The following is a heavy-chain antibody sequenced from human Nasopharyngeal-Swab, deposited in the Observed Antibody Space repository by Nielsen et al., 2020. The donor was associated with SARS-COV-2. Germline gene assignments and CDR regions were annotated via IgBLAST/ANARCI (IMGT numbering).Heavy chain of an antibody. CDR3: AKSKAVAGYYDY. Sequence: GSLRLSCAASGFTFSSYAMSWVRQAPGKGLEWVSVIYSGGSSTYYADSVKGRFTISRDNSKNTLYLQMNSLRAEDTAVYYCAKSKAVAGYYDYWGQGTLVTVSS. J-gene: IGHJ4*02. CDR2: IYSGGSST. V-gene: IGHV3-23*03. CDR1: GFTFSSYA. D-gene: IGHD6-19*01.